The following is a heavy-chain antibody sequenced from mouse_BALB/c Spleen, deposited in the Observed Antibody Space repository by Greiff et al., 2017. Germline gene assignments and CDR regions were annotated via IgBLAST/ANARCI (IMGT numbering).Heavy chain of an antibody. CDR1: GYTFTSYW. CDR3: ARSDYYGGDY. CDR2: IYPGDGDT. J-gene: IGHJ2*01. D-gene: IGHD1-1*01. V-gene: IGHV1-87*01. Sequence: QVQLQQSGAELARPGASVKLSCKASGYTFTSYWMQWVKQRPGQGLEWIGAIYPGDGDTRYTQKFKGKATLTADKSSSTAYMQLSSLASEDSAVYYCARSDYYGGDYWGQGTTLTVSS.